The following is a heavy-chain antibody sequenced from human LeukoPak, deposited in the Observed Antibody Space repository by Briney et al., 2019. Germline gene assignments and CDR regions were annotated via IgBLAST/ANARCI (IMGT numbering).Heavy chain of an antibody. V-gene: IGHV3-66*01. J-gene: IGHJ4*02. CDR3: ARAGVVSGRHYFDY. CDR1: DFTVSRNY. Sequence: GGSLRLSCAASDFTVSRNYMSWVRQAPGKGLEWVSVIYSGGSTYYADSVKGRFTVSRDNSKNTLYLQMNSLRAEDTAVYYCARAGVVSGRHYFDYWGQGTLVTVSS. D-gene: IGHD3-10*01. CDR2: IYSGGST.